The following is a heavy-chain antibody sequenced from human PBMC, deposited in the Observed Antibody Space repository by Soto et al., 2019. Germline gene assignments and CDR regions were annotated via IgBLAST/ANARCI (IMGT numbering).Heavy chain of an antibody. Sequence: HPGGSLRLSCAASGFTFSSYGMHWVRQAPGKGLEWVAVISYDGSNKYYADSVKGRFTISRDNSKNTLYLQMNSLRAEDTAVYYCAKDLGDTAMVTSSGMDVWGQGTTVTVSS. V-gene: IGHV3-30*18. D-gene: IGHD5-18*01. J-gene: IGHJ6*02. CDR3: AKDLGDTAMVTSSGMDV. CDR2: ISYDGSNK. CDR1: GFTFSSYG.